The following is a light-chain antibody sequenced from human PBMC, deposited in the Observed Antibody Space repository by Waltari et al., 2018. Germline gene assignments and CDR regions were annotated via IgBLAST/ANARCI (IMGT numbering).Light chain of an antibody. J-gene: IGKJ1*01. V-gene: IGKV1-27*01. CDR2: GAS. CDR3: QQDYTTPWT. Sequence: DIQMTQSPSSLSASVGDRVTVTCRASQGINKELGWYQQKPGKAPTLLIYGASSLQTGVSSRFSGSGSGTDFTLIIRSLQPEDVATYYCQQDYTTPWTFGQGTKVEIK. CDR1: QGINKE.